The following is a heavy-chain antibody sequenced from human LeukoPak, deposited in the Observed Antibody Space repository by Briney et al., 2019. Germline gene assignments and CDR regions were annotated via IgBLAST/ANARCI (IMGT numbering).Heavy chain of an antibody. CDR3: ARVGGGEAVAGHGSIYYYYMDV. Sequence: PSETLSLTCTVSAGSIRSRTYYWGWIRQPPGKGLEWIGSIYYSGSTYYSPSLKSRVTISVDTSKNQFSLKLSSVTAADTAVYYWARVGGGEAVAGHGSIYYYYMDVWGKGTTVTVSS. CDR2: IYYSGST. J-gene: IGHJ6*03. D-gene: IGHD6-19*01. V-gene: IGHV4-39*07. CDR1: AGSIRSRTYY.